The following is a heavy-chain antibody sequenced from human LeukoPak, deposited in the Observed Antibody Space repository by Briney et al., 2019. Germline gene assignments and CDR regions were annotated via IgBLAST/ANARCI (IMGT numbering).Heavy chain of an antibody. CDR2: IYYSGST. Sequence: NASETLSLTCTVSGGSISSSSYYWGWIRQPPGKGLEWIGSIYYSGSTYYNPSLKSRVTISVDTSKNQFSLKLSSVTAADTAVYYCARVLKRSGWYRNYFDYWGQGTLVTVSS. J-gene: IGHJ4*02. CDR3: ARVLKRSGWYRNYFDY. D-gene: IGHD6-19*01. V-gene: IGHV4-39*07. CDR1: GGSISSSSYY.